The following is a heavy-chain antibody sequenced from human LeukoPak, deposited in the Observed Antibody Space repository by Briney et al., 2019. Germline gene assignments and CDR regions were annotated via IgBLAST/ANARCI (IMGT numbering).Heavy chain of an antibody. J-gene: IGHJ4*02. Sequence: SETLSLTCTVSGGSISSYYWSWIRQPPGKGLEWIGYIYYSGSTNYNPSLKSRVTISVDTSKNQFSLKLSSVTAADTAVYYCARMASSGWYLYYFDYWGQGTLVTVSS. D-gene: IGHD6-13*01. CDR1: GGSISSYY. V-gene: IGHV4-59*01. CDR3: ARMASSGWYLYYFDY. CDR2: IYYSGST.